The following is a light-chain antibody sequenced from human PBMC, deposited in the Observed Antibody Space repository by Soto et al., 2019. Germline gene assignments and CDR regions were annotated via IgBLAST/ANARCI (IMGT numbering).Light chain of an antibody. Sequence: QSALTQSPSASGSPGQSVTISCPGTSSDIGGYNSVSWYQQHPGKAPKVMIYDVTKRPSGVPDRFSGSKSGNTASLTVSALQAEDEADYYCSSYTDRKNVVFGTGTKVTVL. J-gene: IGLJ1*01. CDR1: SSDIGGYNS. V-gene: IGLV2-8*01. CDR2: DVT. CDR3: SSYTDRKNVV.